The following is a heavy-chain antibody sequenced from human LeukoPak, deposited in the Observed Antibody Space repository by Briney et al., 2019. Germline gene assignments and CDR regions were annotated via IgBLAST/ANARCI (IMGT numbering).Heavy chain of an antibody. Sequence: ASVKVSCKASGYTFTVYYMHWVRQAPGQGLEGMGWINPNSGGTNYAQKFQGRVTMTRDTSISTAYMELSRLRSDDTAVYYCARARHISGWYPLDYWGQGTLVTVSS. D-gene: IGHD6-19*01. J-gene: IGHJ4*02. CDR3: ARARHISGWYPLDY. CDR1: GYTFTVYY. CDR2: INPNSGGT. V-gene: IGHV1-2*02.